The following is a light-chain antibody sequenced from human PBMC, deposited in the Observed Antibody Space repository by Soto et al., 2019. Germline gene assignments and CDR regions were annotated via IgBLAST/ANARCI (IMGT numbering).Light chain of an antibody. CDR3: AAWDDSLTGV. CDR2: SNN. Sequence: QSVLTQPPSASGTPGQWVTISCSGSSSNIGNNYVYWYQQVPGTAPKLLIYSNNQRPSGVPDRFSGSKSGASASLAISGLRSEDEADYYCAAWDDSLTGVFGGGTQLTVL. J-gene: IGLJ3*02. CDR1: SSNIGNNY. V-gene: IGLV1-47*02.